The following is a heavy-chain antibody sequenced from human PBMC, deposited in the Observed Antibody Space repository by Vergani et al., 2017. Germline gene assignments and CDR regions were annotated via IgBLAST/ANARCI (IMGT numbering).Heavy chain of an antibody. CDR1: GFTFGDYA. Sequence: EVQLVESGGGLVQPGRSLRLSCTASGFTFGDYAMSWVRQAPGKGLEWVSAISGSGGSTYYADSVKGRFTISRDNSKNTLYLQMNSLRAEDTAVDYCAKDVGYIAVAGRGIDYWGQGTLVTVSS. CDR3: AKDVGYIAVAGRGIDY. CDR2: ISGSGGST. D-gene: IGHD6-19*01. J-gene: IGHJ4*02. V-gene: IGHV3-23*04.